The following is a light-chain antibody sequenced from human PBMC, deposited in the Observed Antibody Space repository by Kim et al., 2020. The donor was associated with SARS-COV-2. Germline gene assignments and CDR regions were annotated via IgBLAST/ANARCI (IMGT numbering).Light chain of an antibody. Sequence: DIQMTQSPSTLSASVGDRVTITCRASQSISSWLAWYQQKPGKAPNLLIYKASTLQSGVPPRFSGSGSGTEFTLTISSLQPDDSATYYCQQYASYSRTFGQGTKVDIK. J-gene: IGKJ1*01. CDR3: QQYASYSRT. CDR1: QSISSW. CDR2: KAS. V-gene: IGKV1-5*03.